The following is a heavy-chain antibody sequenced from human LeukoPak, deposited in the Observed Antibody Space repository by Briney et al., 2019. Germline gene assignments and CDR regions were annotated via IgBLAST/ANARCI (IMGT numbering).Heavy chain of an antibody. Sequence: GGSLRLSCAASGFTFSSYRMSWVRQAPGKGLEWVANIKQDGNEKYYVDSVKGRFTISRDNAKNSLYLQMNSLRAEDTAVYYCASSITIFGVVYSDAFDIWGQGTMGTVSS. V-gene: IGHV3-7*01. D-gene: IGHD3-3*01. CDR2: IKQDGNEK. J-gene: IGHJ3*02. CDR3: ASSITIFGVVYSDAFDI. CDR1: GFTFSSYR.